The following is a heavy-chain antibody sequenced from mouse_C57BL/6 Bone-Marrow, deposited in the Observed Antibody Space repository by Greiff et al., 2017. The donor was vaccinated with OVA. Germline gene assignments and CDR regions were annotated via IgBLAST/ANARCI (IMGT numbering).Heavy chain of an antibody. V-gene: IGHV5-9*01. J-gene: IGHJ4*01. CDR2: ISGGGGNT. CDR1: GFTFSSYT. CDR3: ASFYAMDD. Sequence: EVQGVESGGGLVKPGGSLKLSCAASGFTFSSYTMSWVRQTPEKRLEWVATISGGGGNTYYPDSVKGRFTISRDNAKNTLYLQMSSLRSEDTALYYCASFYAMDDWGQGTSVTVSS.